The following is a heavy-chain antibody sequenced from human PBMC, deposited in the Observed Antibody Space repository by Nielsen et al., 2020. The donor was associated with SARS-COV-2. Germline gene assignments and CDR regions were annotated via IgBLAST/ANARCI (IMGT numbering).Heavy chain of an antibody. Sequence: WIRQPPGKGLEWIGYIYYSGSTYYNPSLKSRVTISVDTSKNQFSLKLSSVTAADTAVYYCARDQGSSWDGGVDYWGQGTLVTVSS. CDR3: ARDQGSSWDGGVDY. V-gene: IGHV4-30-4*01. D-gene: IGHD6-13*01. J-gene: IGHJ4*02. CDR2: IYYSGST.